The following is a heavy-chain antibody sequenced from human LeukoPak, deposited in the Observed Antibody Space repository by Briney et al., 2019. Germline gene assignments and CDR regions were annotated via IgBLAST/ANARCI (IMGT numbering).Heavy chain of an antibody. D-gene: IGHD3-10*01. J-gene: IGHJ4*02. Sequence: GGSLRLSCAASGFTFSSYAMHWVRQAPGKGLEWVAVISYDGSNKYYADSVKGRFTISRDNAKNSLYLQMDSLRDEDTAVYYCARVWGSGSYFLGRLDYWGQGTLVTVCS. CDR2: ISYDGSNK. V-gene: IGHV3-30-3*01. CDR3: ARVWGSGSYFLGRLDY. CDR1: GFTFSSYA.